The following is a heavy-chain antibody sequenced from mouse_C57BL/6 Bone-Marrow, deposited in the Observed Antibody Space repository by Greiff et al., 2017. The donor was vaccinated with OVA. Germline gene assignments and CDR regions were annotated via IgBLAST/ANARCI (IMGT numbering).Heavy chain of an antibody. J-gene: IGHJ4*01. CDR2: IDPENGDT. V-gene: IGHV14-4*01. CDR1: GFNITDDY. Sequence: VQLQQSGAELVRPGASVKLSCTASGFNITDDYMHWVKQRPEQGLEWIGWIDPENGDTEYASKFQGKATITADTSSNTAYLQLSSLTSEDTAVYYYTTSYYGSGVMDYWGQGTSVTVSS. CDR3: TTSYYGSGVMDY. D-gene: IGHD1-1*01.